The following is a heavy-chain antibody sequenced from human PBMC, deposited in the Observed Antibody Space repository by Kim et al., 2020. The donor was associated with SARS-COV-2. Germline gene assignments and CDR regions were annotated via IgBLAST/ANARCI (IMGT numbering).Heavy chain of an antibody. CDR3: ARAFRTIFGVVSYFDY. CDR1: GYTFISYG. J-gene: IGHJ4*02. V-gene: IGHV1-18*01. Sequence: ASVKVSCKASGYTFISYGISWVRQAPGQGLEWMGWISAYNGNTNYAQKLQGRVTMTTDTSTSTAYMELRSLRSDDTAVYYCARAFRTIFGVVSYFDYWGQGTLVTVSS. D-gene: IGHD3-3*01. CDR2: ISAYNGNT.